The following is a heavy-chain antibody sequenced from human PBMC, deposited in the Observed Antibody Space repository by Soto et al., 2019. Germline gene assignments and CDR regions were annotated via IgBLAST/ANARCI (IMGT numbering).Heavy chain of an antibody. CDR1: GFTFSSYW. CDR2: VSTDGRTT. J-gene: IGHJ6*02. CDR3: ARGGSTSPNGMDV. V-gene: IGHV3-74*01. D-gene: IGHD2-2*01. Sequence: QTWGSLRLSCAASGFTFSSYWIHWGGQSPGKGLVWVSRVSTDGRTTNYADSVKGRFTISRDNAKNTLYLQMNSLRAEDMAVYYCARGGSTSPNGMDVWGQGTMVTVSS.